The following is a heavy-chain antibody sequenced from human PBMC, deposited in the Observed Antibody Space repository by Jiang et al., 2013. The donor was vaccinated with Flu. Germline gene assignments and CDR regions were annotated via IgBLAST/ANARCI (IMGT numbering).Heavy chain of an antibody. D-gene: IGHD5-18*01. CDR2: INHSGST. J-gene: IGHJ4*02. CDR3: ARGKRYSYGYMVY. CDR1: GGSFSGYY. V-gene: IGHV4-34*01. Sequence: LLKPSETLSLTCAVYGGSFSGYYWSWIRQPPGKGLEWIGEINHSGSTNYNPSLKSRVTISVDTSKNQFSLKLSSVTAADTAVYYCARGKRYSYGYMVYWGQGTLVTVSS.